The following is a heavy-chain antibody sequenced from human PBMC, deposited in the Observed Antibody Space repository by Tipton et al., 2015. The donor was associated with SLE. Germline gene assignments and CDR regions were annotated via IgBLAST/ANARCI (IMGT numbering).Heavy chain of an antibody. CDR1: GGSISSYY. CDR2: INHSGST. CDR3: ARGGRWEVFDY. V-gene: IGHV4-59*12. Sequence: TLSLTCTVSGGSISSYYWSWIRQPPGKGLEWIGEINHSGSTNYNPSLNGRVTISVETSKNQFSLKLTSLSAADTAVYYCARGGRWEVFDYWGQGTLVTVSS. J-gene: IGHJ4*02. D-gene: IGHD1-26*01.